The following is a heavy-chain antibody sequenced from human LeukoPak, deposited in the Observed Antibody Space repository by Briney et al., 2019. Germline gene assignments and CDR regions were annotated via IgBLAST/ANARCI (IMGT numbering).Heavy chain of an antibody. J-gene: IGHJ5*02. CDR2: MNPNSGNT. V-gene: IGHV1-8*01. CDR1: GYTFTSYD. D-gene: IGHD2-2*02. CDR3: ARGLFTLAAIGFDP. Sequence: ASVKVSCKASGYTFTSYDINWVRQATGQGLEWMGWMNPNSGNTGYAQKFQGRVTMTRNTSISTAYMELSSLRSEDTAVYYCARGLFTLAAIGFDPWGQGTLVTVSS.